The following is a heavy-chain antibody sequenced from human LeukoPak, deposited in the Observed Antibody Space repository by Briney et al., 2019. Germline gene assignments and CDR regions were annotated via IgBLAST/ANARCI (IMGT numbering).Heavy chain of an antibody. CDR1: GYSISSGYY. J-gene: IGHJ3*02. CDR2: IYHSGST. CDR3: ARVGFRDFWSGYYAFDI. D-gene: IGHD3-3*01. Sequence: SETLSLTCAVSGYSISSGYYCGWTRQPPGKGLEWIGSIYHSGSTYYNPSLKSRVTISVDTSKNQFSLKLSSVTAADTAVYYCARVGFRDFWSGYYAFDIWGQGTMVTVSS. V-gene: IGHV4-38-2*01.